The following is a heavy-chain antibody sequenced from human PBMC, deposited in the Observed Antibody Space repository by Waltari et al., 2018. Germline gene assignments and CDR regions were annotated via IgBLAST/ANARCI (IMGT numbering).Heavy chain of an antibody. Sequence: EVQLVESGGNLVKAGGSLRRSCEVAGFTFSNIWLSWVRQAPGKGLEWVGRIKSKIDGGTTDYAAPVSGRFRISRDDSKNMFYLEMDSLKTEDTAVYFCAGGPGTYWSGLLDYWGPGTLVTVSS. CDR2: IKSKIDGGTT. V-gene: IGHV3-15*01. J-gene: IGHJ4*02. D-gene: IGHD3-3*01. CDR1: GFTFSNIW. CDR3: AGGPGTYWSGLLDY.